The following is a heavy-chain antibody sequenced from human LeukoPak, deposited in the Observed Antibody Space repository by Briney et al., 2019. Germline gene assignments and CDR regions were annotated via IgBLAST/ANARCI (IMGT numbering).Heavy chain of an antibody. Sequence: SETLSLTCAVYGGSFSGYYWSWIRQPPGKGLEWIGEINHSGSTYYNPSLKSRVTISVDTSKNQFSLKLSSVTAADTAVYYCARANYDFWSGYLYNWFDSWGQGTLVTVSS. V-gene: IGHV4-34*01. CDR2: INHSGST. D-gene: IGHD3-3*01. J-gene: IGHJ5*01. CDR1: GGSFSGYY. CDR3: ARANYDFWSGYLYNWFDS.